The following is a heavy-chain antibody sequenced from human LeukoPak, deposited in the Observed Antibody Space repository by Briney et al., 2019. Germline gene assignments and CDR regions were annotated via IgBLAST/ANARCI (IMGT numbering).Heavy chain of an antibody. Sequence: SGKVSCKASGGTFSSYAISWVRQAPGQGLEWMGGVIPIFGTANYAQKFQGRVTITADESTSTAYMELSSLRSEDTAVYYCARETYSGYDYYDYWGQGTLVTVSS. J-gene: IGHJ4*02. CDR3: ARETYSGYDYYDY. D-gene: IGHD5-12*01. V-gene: IGHV1-69*01. CDR2: VIPIFGTA. CDR1: GGTFSSYA.